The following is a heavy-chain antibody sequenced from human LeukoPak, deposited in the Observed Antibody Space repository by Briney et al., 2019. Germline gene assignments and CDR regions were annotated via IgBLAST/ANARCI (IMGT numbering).Heavy chain of an antibody. D-gene: IGHD3-10*01. J-gene: IGHJ4*02. CDR2: INAGNGNT. V-gene: IGHV1-3*01. Sequence: ASVTVSCKASGYTFTSYAMHWVRQAPGQRLEWMGWINAGNGNTKYSQKFQGRVTMTRNTSISTAYMELSSLRSEDTAVYYCARGRWMVRDFDYWGQGTLVTVSS. CDR1: GYTFTSYA. CDR3: ARGRWMVRDFDY.